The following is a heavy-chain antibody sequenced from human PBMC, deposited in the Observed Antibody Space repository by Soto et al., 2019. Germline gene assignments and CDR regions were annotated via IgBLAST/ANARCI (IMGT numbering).Heavy chain of an antibody. J-gene: IGHJ5*02. D-gene: IGHD3-10*02. Sequence: SETLSLTCTLSGGSISSGHYYWSWIRQPPGKGLEWIGYIYYSGSTYYNPSLKSRVTISVDTSKNQSSLKLSSVTDADTAVYYCARVVFGALLYWFGPWGHVTLVTVCS. CDR1: GGSISSGHYY. V-gene: IGHV4-30-4*01. CDR2: IYYSGST. CDR3: ARVVFGALLYWFGP.